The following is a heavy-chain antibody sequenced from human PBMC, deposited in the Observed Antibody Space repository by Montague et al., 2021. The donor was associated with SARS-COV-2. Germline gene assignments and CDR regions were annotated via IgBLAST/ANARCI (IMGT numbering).Heavy chain of an antibody. V-gene: IGHV4-61*02. Sequence: TLSLTCTVSGASISTGIYYWSWIRQPAGKRLEWIGRIRTTGHTDYNSSLESRVFMSVDTSTNQFSLSLTSVTAADTAVYFCARFGSGTLESDLWGQGTLVTVSS. J-gene: IGHJ5*02. CDR2: IRTTGHT. CDR3: ARFGSGTLESDL. D-gene: IGHD1-26*01. CDR1: GASISTGIYY.